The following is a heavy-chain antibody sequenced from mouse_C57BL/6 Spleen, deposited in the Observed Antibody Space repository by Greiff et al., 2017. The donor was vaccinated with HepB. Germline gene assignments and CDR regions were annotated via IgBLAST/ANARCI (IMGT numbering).Heavy chain of an antibody. CDR1: GYTFTDYN. Sequence: EVQLQQSGPELVKPGASVKIPCKASGYTFTDYNMDWVKQSHGKSLEWIGDINPNNGGTIYNQKFKGKATLTVDKSSSTAYMELRSLTSEDTAVYYCARDPIYYDYGYWYFDVWGTGTTVTVSS. J-gene: IGHJ1*03. D-gene: IGHD2-4*01. CDR3: ARDPIYYDYGYWYFDV. V-gene: IGHV1-18*01. CDR2: INPNNGGT.